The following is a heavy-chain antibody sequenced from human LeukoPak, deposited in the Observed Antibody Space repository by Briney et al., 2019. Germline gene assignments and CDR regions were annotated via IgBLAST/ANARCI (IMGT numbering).Heavy chain of an antibody. Sequence: GGSLRLSCAASGFTFSSYSMNWVRQAPGKGLEWVSSISSSSSYIYYADSVKGRFTISRDNAKNSLYLQMNSLRAEDTAVYYCARGSGSYYKCFDNWGQGTLVTVSS. CDR3: ARGSGSYYKCFDN. J-gene: IGHJ4*02. V-gene: IGHV3-21*01. D-gene: IGHD3-10*01. CDR2: ISSSSSYI. CDR1: GFTFSSYS.